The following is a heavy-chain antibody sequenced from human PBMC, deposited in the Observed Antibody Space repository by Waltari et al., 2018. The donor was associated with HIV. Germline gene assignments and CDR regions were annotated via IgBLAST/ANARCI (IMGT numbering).Heavy chain of an antibody. Sequence: QVQLVESGGGVVQPGRSLRLSCAASGFPFSSYGMHWVRQAPGKGLEWVAVISYDGSNKYYADSVKGRFTISRDNSKNTLYLQMNSLRAEDTAVYYCAKPAAMASYGMDVWGQGTTVTVSS. CDR2: ISYDGSNK. CDR3: AKPAAMASYGMDV. D-gene: IGHD5-18*01. CDR1: GFPFSSYG. J-gene: IGHJ6*02. V-gene: IGHV3-30*18.